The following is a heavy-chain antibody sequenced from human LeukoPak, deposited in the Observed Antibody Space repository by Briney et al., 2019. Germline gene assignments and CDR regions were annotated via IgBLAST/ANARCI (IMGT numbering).Heavy chain of an antibody. D-gene: IGHD6-19*01. CDR2: ISYDGSNE. Sequence: GRSLRLSCAASGFTFNTYGMHWVRQAPGKGLEWVTLISYDGSNEFYADSVKGRFTTSRDNSKNTLYLQMNSLRAEDTAMYYCAKSLIAVAGTDYYYGMDVWGQGTTVTVSS. CDR1: GFTFNTYG. J-gene: IGHJ6*02. V-gene: IGHV3-30*18. CDR3: AKSLIAVAGTDYYYGMDV.